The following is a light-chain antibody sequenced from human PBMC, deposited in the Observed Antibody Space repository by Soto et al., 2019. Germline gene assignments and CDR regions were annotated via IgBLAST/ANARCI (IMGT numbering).Light chain of an antibody. Sequence: QSVLTQPPSVSGAPGQRVTISCTGSSSNIGAGYDVHWYQQLPGTAPKLLISGNSNRPSGVPDRFSGSKSGTSASLAITGLQAEDEADYYCQPYDSSLSGWVFGGGTKPTVL. CDR3: QPYDSSLSGWV. CDR1: SSNIGAGYD. V-gene: IGLV1-40*01. CDR2: GNS. J-gene: IGLJ3*02.